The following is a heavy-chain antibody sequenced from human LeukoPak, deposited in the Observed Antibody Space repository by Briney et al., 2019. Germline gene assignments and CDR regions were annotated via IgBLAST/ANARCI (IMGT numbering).Heavy chain of an antibody. Sequence: GESLMISCKGSGYSFTSYWIGWVRQMPGKVLEWMGIIYPGDSDTRYSPSFQGQVTISADKSISTAYLQWSSLKASDTAMYCCARVVTRYFDYWGQGTLVTVSS. CDR2: IYPGDSDT. CDR1: GYSFTSYW. V-gene: IGHV5-51*01. CDR3: ARVVTRYFDY. D-gene: IGHD4-23*01. J-gene: IGHJ4*02.